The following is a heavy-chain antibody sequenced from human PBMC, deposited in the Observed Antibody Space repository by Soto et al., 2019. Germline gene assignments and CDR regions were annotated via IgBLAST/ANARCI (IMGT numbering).Heavy chain of an antibody. D-gene: IGHD3-3*01. V-gene: IGHV1-69*08. CDR2: IIPILGIA. CDR3: ARDRNPPGPIFGVVIIGHGWENNHDAFDI. Sequence: QVQLVQSGAEVKKPGSSVKVSCKASGGTFSSYTISWVRQAPGQGLEWMGRIIPILGIANYAQKFQGRVTIAADKSTSTAYMELSSLRSEDTAVYYCARDRNPPGPIFGVVIIGHGWENNHDAFDIWGQGTMVTVSS. J-gene: IGHJ3*02. CDR1: GGTFSSYT.